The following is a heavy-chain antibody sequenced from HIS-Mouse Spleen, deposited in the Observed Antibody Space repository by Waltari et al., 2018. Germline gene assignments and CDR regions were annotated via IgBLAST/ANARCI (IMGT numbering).Heavy chain of an antibody. CDR1: GGPTSSSRYY. Sequence: QLQLQESGPGLVKPSETLSRTCTVSGGPTSSSRYYWGWLRQPPGKGLEWIGSIYYSGSTYYNPSLKSRVTISVDTSKNQFSLKLSSVTAADTAVYYCAREIPYSSSWYDWYFDLWGRGTLVTVSS. D-gene: IGHD6-13*01. J-gene: IGHJ2*01. V-gene: IGHV4-39*07. CDR2: IYYSGST. CDR3: AREIPYSSSWYDWYFDL.